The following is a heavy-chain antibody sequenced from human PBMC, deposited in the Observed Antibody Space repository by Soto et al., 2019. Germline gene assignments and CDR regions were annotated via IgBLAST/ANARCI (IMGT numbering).Heavy chain of an antibody. CDR1: GFTFSSYA. D-gene: IGHD3-10*01. CDR3: AKAQSYYGSGSYYNRIYYYYYMDV. V-gene: IGHV3-23*01. J-gene: IGHJ6*03. Sequence: EVQLLESGGGLVQPGGSLRLSCAASGFTFSSYAMSWVRQAPGKGLEWVSAISGSGGSKYYADSVKGRFTISRDNSKNTLYLQMNSLRAEDTAVYYCAKAQSYYGSGSYYNRIYYYYYMDVWGKGTTVTVSS. CDR2: ISGSGGSK.